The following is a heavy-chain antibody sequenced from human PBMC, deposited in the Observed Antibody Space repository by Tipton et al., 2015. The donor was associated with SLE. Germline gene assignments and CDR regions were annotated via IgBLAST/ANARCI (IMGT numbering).Heavy chain of an antibody. V-gene: IGHV3-74*01. D-gene: IGHD6-13*01. J-gene: IGHJ6*02. CDR3: ASQQSYYYAMDV. CDR1: GFTFSSYW. CDR2: INSDGSST. Sequence: SLRLSCAASGFTFSSYWMHWVRQAPGKGLVWVSRINSDGSSTSYADSVKGRFTISRDNSKNTLYLQMNSLRAEDTALYYCASQQSYYYAMDVWGQGTTVTVSS.